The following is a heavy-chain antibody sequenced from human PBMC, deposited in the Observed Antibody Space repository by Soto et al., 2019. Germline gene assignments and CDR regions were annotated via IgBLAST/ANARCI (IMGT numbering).Heavy chain of an antibody. J-gene: IGHJ4*02. CDR2: IYPGDSDT. CDR1: GYSFTSSW. CDR3: ARLPGIVAPGTVFLDN. V-gene: IGHV5-51*01. Sequence: XASMMISCKACGYSFTSSWIGWVRQMPGKGLEWMGIIYPGDSDTRYRPSFQGQVTISADKSSSTAYLQWNSLQASDNAMYYCARLPGIVAPGTVFLDNWGQGTMVTGSA. D-gene: IGHD1-1*01.